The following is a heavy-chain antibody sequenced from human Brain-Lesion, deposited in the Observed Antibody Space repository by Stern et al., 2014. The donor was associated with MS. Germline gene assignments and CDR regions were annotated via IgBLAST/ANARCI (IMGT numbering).Heavy chain of an antibody. V-gene: IGHV1-2*02. Sequence: VQLVESGAEVKKPGASVKVSCKTSGYIFTGYYIHWVRQPPGQGLEWMALINPNTGGNKYAQKFQGRVTMSRDTSISTAYVELSSLTSDDTAVYYCARDQRGITIFGVVTDYYYLGMDVWGQGTTVTVSS. J-gene: IGHJ6*02. CDR3: ARDQRGITIFGVVTDYYYLGMDV. D-gene: IGHD3-3*01. CDR1: GYIFTGYY. CDR2: INPNTGGN.